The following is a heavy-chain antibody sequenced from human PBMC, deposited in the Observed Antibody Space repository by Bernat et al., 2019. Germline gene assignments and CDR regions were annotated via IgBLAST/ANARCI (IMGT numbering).Heavy chain of an antibody. D-gene: IGHD4-23*01. Sequence: EVQLLESGGGLVQPGGSLRLSCAASGFTFSSYAMSWVRQAPGKGLEWVSAISGSGGSTYYADSVKGRFTISRDNSKNTLYLQMNSLRAEDTAVYYCAKDYGGNTELRANAFDIWGQGTMVTVSS. J-gene: IGHJ3*02. CDR3: AKDYGGNTELRANAFDI. CDR2: ISGSGGST. CDR1: GFTFSSYA. V-gene: IGHV3-23*01.